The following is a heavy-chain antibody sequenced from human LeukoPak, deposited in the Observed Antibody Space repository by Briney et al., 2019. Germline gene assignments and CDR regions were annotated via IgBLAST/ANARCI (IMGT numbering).Heavy chain of an antibody. CDR1: GGSISSSGYY. J-gene: IGHJ4*02. CDR3: ARDSGSSHVDY. V-gene: IGHV4-31*03. Sequence: PSETLSLTCTVSGGSISSSGYYWRWLRQPPGKGLEWIGYIYYSGSTFYNPSLKSRVTISIDTSKNQFSLNLSSVTAADTAVYYCARDSGSSHVDYWGQGTLVTVSS. D-gene: IGHD3-10*01. CDR2: IYYSGST.